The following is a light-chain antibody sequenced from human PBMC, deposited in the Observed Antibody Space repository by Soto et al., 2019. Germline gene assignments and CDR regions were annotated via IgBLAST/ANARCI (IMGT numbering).Light chain of an antibody. Sequence: EIVLTQSPGTLSLSPGERATLSCRASQSVNSNYLAWYQRKPGQAPRPLIYGASNRATDIPYRFSASGSGTHFTLTITRLEAEDFAVYYCQLYDSTPPTFGQGTKVEVK. CDR3: QLYDSTPPT. J-gene: IGKJ1*01. V-gene: IGKV3-20*01. CDR2: GAS. CDR1: QSVNSNY.